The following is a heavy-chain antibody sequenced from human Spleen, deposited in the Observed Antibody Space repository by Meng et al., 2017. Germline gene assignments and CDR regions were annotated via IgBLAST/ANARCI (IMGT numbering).Heavy chain of an antibody. Sequence: QVQLQESGPALVKPSETLSLTCAVSGDSITNHNWWAWVRQPPGKGLEWIGEIPHRGSSAYSPSLKSRVSMSIDKSKNQFSLKLTSVTAADTAVYYCLRGSGGSVWGQGTLVTLSS. CDR1: GDSITNHNW. J-gene: IGHJ1*01. D-gene: IGHD3-10*01. CDR3: LRGSGGSV. V-gene: IGHV4-4*02. CDR2: IPHRGSS.